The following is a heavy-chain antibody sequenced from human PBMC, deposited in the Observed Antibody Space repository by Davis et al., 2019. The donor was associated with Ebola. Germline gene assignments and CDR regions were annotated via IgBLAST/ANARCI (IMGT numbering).Heavy chain of an antibody. Sequence: GESLKISCAPSGFSVSSNYMSWVRQAPGKGLEWVSVIYNGGYTSYADSVKGRFTISRDNSKNTLYLQMNSLRAEDTAVYFCARDHRHNDYGDYQPSYWYFDLWGRGTLVTVSS. CDR2: IYNGGYT. CDR1: GFSVSSNY. J-gene: IGHJ2*01. D-gene: IGHD4-17*01. CDR3: ARDHRHNDYGDYQPSYWYFDL. V-gene: IGHV3-53*01.